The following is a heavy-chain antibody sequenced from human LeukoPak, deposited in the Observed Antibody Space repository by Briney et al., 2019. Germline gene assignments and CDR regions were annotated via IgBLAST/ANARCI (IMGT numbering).Heavy chain of an antibody. D-gene: IGHD3-22*01. Sequence: GGSLRLSCAASGFTFDDYAMHWVRQAPGKGLEWVSGISWNSGSIGYADSVKGRFTISRDNAKNSLYLQMNSLRAEDTALCYCARLSGPGDSSGYYSGPYYFDYWGQGTLVTVSS. V-gene: IGHV3-9*01. CDR2: ISWNSGSI. CDR3: ARLSGPGDSSGYYSGPYYFDY. CDR1: GFTFDDYA. J-gene: IGHJ4*02.